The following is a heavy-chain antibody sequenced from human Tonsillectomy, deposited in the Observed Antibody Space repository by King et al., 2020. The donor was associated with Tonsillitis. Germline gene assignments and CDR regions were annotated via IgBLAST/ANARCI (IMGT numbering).Heavy chain of an antibody. D-gene: IGHD4-17*01. J-gene: IGHJ4*02. V-gene: IGHV3-73*02. Sequence: VQLVESGGGLVQPGGSLKLSCAASGFTFRGSAMHWVRQTFGKGLEWVGRIRSKPNSYATAYAASVKGRFTISRDDSKNTAYLQMNSPNTEDTAVYYCVRFAAPEYGDYGDYWGQGILVTVSS. CDR2: IRSKPNSYAT. CDR3: VRFAAPEYGDYGDY. CDR1: GFTFRGSA.